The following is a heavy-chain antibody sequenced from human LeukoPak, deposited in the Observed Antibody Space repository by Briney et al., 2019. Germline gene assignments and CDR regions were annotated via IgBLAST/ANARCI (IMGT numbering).Heavy chain of an antibody. D-gene: IGHD3-9*01. CDR2: IKQDGSEK. Sequence: GGSLRLSCAASGFTFSTCWMTWVRQAPGKGLEWVANIKQDGSEKYYVDSVKGRFTISRDNAKNSLFLQMNSLRAEDTAVYYCTRDLMDYDVSTGLHHYYMDVWGQGTTVTVSS. CDR1: GFTFSTCW. V-gene: IGHV3-7*01. J-gene: IGHJ6*02. CDR3: TRDLMDYDVSTGLHHYYMDV.